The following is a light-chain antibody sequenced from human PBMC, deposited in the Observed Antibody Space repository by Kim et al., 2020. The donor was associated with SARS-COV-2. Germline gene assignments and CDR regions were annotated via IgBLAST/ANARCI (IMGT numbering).Light chain of an antibody. CDR3: LQHSTYPIT. CDR2: GAS. Sequence: ACVGEGVTITWRASQDIRNDLGWYQQNPGRAPKRLIYGASSLQSGVPSRFSGSGSGTEFTLTISSVQPEDFATYFCLQHSTYPITFGQGTRLEIK. CDR1: QDIRND. J-gene: IGKJ5*01. V-gene: IGKV1-17*01.